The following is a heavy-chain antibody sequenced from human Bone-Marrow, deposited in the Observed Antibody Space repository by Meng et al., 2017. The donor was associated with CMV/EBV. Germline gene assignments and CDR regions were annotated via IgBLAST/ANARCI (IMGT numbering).Heavy chain of an antibody. CDR1: GFTFSSYG. V-gene: IGHV3-30*02. CDR3: AKDILTGVLGN. J-gene: IGHJ4*02. D-gene: IGHD3-10*01. CDR2: IQYDGSNK. Sequence: GGSLRLSCAASGFTFSSYGMHWVRQAPGKGLEWVTFIQYDGSNKYYADSVKGRFTISRDNSKNTLYLQMNSLRAEDTAVYYCAKDILTGVLGNWGQGTLVTVSS.